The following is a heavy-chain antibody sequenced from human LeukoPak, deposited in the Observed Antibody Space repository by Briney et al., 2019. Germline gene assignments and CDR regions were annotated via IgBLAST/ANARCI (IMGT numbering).Heavy chain of an antibody. V-gene: IGHV3-7*01. J-gene: IGHJ4*02. CDR2: IRQDGSEK. CDR1: GFTFSSYW. D-gene: IGHD3-22*01. CDR3: ARDGFTYDSSGYYSGYFDY. Sequence: PGGSLRLSCAASGFTFSSYWMSWVRQAPGKGMEWVANIRQDGSEKYYVDSVKGRFTISRDNAKNSLYLQMNSLRAEDTAVYYCARDGFTYDSSGYYSGYFDYWGQGTLVTVSS.